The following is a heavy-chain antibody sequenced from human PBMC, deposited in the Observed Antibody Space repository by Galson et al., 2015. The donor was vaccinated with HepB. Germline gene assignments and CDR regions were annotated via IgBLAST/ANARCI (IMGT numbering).Heavy chain of an antibody. D-gene: IGHD3-22*01. CDR1: GYTFTSYD. J-gene: IGHJ4*02. Sequence: SVKVSCKASGYTFTSYDINWVRQATGQGLEWMGWMNPNSGNTGYAQKFQGRVTMTRNTSISTAYMELSSLRSDDTAFYYCARSYYDSSGYYSLDHWGQGTLVTVSS. V-gene: IGHV1-8*01. CDR2: MNPNSGNT. CDR3: ARSYYDSSGYYSLDH.